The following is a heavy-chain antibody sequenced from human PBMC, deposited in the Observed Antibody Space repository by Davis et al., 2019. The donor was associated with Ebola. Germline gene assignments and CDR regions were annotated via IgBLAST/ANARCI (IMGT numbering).Heavy chain of an antibody. CDR2: ISGSGGST. V-gene: IGHV3-23*01. J-gene: IGHJ4*02. D-gene: IGHD2-15*01. CDR1: GFTFSSYC. Sequence: GGSLRLSCAASGFTFSSYCTFSSYWMSWVRQAPGKGLEWVSAISGSGGSTYYADSVKGRFTISRDNSKNTLYLQMNSLRAEDTAVYYCAKVDCSGGSCYGFDYWGQGTLVTVSS. CDR3: AKVDCSGGSCYGFDY.